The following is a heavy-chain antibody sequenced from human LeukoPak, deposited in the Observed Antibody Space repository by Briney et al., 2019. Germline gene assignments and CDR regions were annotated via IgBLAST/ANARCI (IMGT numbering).Heavy chain of an antibody. J-gene: IGHJ4*02. CDR2: TYYRSKWYN. CDR3: AREPGHYYDKRKSQFSYFDY. D-gene: IGHD3-22*01. V-gene: IGHV6-1*01. Sequence: SQTLSLTCAISGDSVSSNSAAWNWIRQSPSRGLEWLGRTYYRSKWYNDYAVSVKSRIAINPDTSKNQFSLQLNSVTPEDTAVYYCAREPGHYYDKRKSQFSYFDYWGQGTLVTVSS. CDR1: GDSVSSNSAA.